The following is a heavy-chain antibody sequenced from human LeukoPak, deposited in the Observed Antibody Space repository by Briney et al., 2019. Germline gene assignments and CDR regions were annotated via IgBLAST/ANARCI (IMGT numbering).Heavy chain of an antibody. CDR3: AREMDYDFWSGLSDYFDY. CDR2: ISSSSSYI. J-gene: IGHJ4*02. CDR1: GFTFGSYS. D-gene: IGHD3-3*01. Sequence: GGSLRLSCAASGFTFGSYSMNWVRQAPGKGLEWVSSISSSSSYIYYADSVKGRFTISRDNAKNSLYLQMNSLRAEDTAVYYCAREMDYDFWSGLSDYFDYWGQGTLVTVSS. V-gene: IGHV3-21*01.